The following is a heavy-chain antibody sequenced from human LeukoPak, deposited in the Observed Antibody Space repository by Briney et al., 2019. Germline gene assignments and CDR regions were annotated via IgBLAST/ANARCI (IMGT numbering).Heavy chain of an antibody. Sequence: SETLSLTCTVSGGSISSGGYYWSWIRQHPGKGLEWIGYIYYSGSTYYNPSLKSRVTISVDTSKNQFSLKLSSVTAADTAVYYCARALSTYYDFWSGYSGHNWFDPWGQGTLVTVSS. CDR3: ARALSTYYDFWSGYSGHNWFDP. V-gene: IGHV4-31*03. CDR1: GGSISSGGYY. D-gene: IGHD3-3*01. CDR2: IYYSGST. J-gene: IGHJ5*02.